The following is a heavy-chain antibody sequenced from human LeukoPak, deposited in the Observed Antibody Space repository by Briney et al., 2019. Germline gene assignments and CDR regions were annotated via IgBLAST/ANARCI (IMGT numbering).Heavy chain of an antibody. CDR2: MNQDGGKK. CDR3: ARAGSGSYVGYYFDY. V-gene: IGHV3-7*01. Sequence: PGGSLRLSCAVSGFTFSSYWMTCVPQAPGKGREWVANMNQDGGKKYYVDSVEGRFTISRDNAKNLVFLQMNNLRGEDTAVYHCARAGSGSYVGYYFDYWGQGALVTVSS. J-gene: IGHJ4*02. D-gene: IGHD6-19*01. CDR1: GFTFSSYW.